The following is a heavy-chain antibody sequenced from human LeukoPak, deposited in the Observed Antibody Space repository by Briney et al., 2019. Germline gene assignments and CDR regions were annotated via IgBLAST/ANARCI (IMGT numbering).Heavy chain of an antibody. CDR1: GFTFSSYA. Sequence: GGSLRLSCAASGFTFSSYAMLWVRQAPGKGLEWVAVISYDGSNKYYADSVKGRFTISRDNSKNTLYLQMNSLRAEDTAVYYCARAGGVRFLEIESYYYYYMDVWGKGTTVTVSS. CDR2: ISYDGSNK. V-gene: IGHV3-30-3*01. J-gene: IGHJ6*03. D-gene: IGHD3-3*01. CDR3: ARAGGVRFLEIESYYYYYMDV.